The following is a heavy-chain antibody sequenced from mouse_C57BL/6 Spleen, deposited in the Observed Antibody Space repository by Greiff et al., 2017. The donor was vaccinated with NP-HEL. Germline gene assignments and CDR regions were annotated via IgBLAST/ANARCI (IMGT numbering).Heavy chain of an antibody. Sequence: EVMLVESGGGLVKPGGSLKLSCAASGFTFSDYGMHWVRQAPEKGLEWVAYISSGSSTIYYADTVKGRFTISRDNAKNTLFLQMTSLRSEDTAMYYCARSTTVVAPSWFAYWGQGTLVTVSA. CDR3: ARSTTVVAPSWFAY. J-gene: IGHJ3*01. D-gene: IGHD1-1*01. CDR2: ISSGSSTI. CDR1: GFTFSDYG. V-gene: IGHV5-17*01.